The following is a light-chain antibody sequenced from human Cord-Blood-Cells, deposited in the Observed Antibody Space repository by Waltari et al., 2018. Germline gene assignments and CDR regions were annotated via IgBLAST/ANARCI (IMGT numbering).Light chain of an antibody. CDR3: SSYTSSSTWV. Sequence: QSALTQPASVSGSPGQSITLSCTGTSSDVGGYNYVSWYQQHPGKAPKLMIYDVGNRPSGFSSRFAGTKSGNTASLTISGLQAEDEADYYCSSYTSSSTWVFGGGTKLTVL. V-gene: IGLV2-14*01. J-gene: IGLJ3*02. CDR2: DVG. CDR1: SSDVGGYNY.